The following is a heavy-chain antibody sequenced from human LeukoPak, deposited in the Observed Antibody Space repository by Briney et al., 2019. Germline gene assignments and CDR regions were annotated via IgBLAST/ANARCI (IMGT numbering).Heavy chain of an antibody. CDR1: GFTSSNFW. Sequence: PGGSLRLSCAASGFTSSNFWMRWVRQAPGKGLVWVSRINSDGSSTTYADSVKGRFTISRDNAKNTLYLQMNSLRAGDTAMFYCARAPVQYCGGDCDAFDIWGQGTMVTVSS. V-gene: IGHV3-74*01. D-gene: IGHD2-21*02. CDR2: INSDGSST. J-gene: IGHJ3*02. CDR3: ARAPVQYCGGDCDAFDI.